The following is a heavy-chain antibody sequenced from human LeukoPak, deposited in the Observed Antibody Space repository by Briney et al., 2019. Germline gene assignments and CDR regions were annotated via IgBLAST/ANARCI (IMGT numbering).Heavy chain of an antibody. CDR1: GDSVSSYY. CDR3: ASSPRGTEYFHH. J-gene: IGHJ1*01. CDR2: ISYSGST. D-gene: IGHD3-10*01. V-gene: IGHV4-59*08. Sequence: PSETLSVTCTVSGDSVSSYYWSWIRQPPEKGLEWIGYISYSGSTNYNPSLRGRVTISVDTSQNQFSLKLSSVTAADTAVYYCASSPRGTEYFHHWGQGTLVTDSS.